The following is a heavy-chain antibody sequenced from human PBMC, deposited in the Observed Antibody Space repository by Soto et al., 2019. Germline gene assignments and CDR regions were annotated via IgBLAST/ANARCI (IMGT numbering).Heavy chain of an antibody. CDR3: ARDRGGTDWEKEALEI. CDR1: GYSFNNYY. Sequence: QVNLVQSGTEVKKPGASVKLSCQASGYSFNNYYMHWVRQAPGQGLEWMGMFNPSDGDTRYAQQFQGRVTVTGDTSTSTLYMELSSLRYEDTAVYYCARDRGGTDWEKEALEIWGQGTMVTVSS. D-gene: IGHD1-1*01. CDR2: FNPSDGDT. J-gene: IGHJ3*02. V-gene: IGHV1-46*02.